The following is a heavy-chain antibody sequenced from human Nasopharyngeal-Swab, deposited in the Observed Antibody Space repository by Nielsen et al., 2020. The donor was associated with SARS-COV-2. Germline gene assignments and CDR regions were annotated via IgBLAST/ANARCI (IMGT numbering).Heavy chain of an antibody. J-gene: IGHJ4*02. CDR1: GFTFSSYG. CDR3: ARAYSSSWYYGY. Sequence: GESLKISCAAPGFTFSSYGMHWVRQAPGKGLEWVAVIWYDESNKYYADSVKGRFTISRDNSKNTLYLQMNSLRAEDTAVYYCARAYSSSWYYGYWGQGTLVTVSS. V-gene: IGHV3-33*01. D-gene: IGHD6-13*01. CDR2: IWYDESNK.